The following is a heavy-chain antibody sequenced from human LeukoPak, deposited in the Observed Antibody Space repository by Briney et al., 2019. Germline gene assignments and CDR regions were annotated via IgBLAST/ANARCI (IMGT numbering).Heavy chain of an antibody. J-gene: IGHJ5*02. CDR1: GFTFSSYA. V-gene: IGHV3-30-3*01. CDR2: ISYDGSNK. D-gene: IGHD6-6*01. CDR3: VKASSSSPQYNWFDA. Sequence: GGSLRLSCAASGFTFSSYAMHWVRQAPGKGLEWVAVISYDGSNKYYADSVKGRFTISRDNSKNTLYLQMNSLRAEDTALYYCVKASSSSPQYNWFDAWGQGALVTVSS.